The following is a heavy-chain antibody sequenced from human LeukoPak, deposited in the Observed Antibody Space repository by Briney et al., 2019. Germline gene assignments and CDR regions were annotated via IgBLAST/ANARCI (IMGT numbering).Heavy chain of an antibody. CDR3: ARDGYSFGHDFDY. D-gene: IGHD5-18*01. Sequence: GSLRLTCAASGFTFSSYWMHWVRHTPGKGLVWVSRIKSDGSSTSYADSVKGRFTISRDNAKNTLYLQMNSLRAEDTAVYYCARDGYSFGHDFDYWGQGTLVTVSS. CDR2: IKSDGSST. CDR1: GFTFSSYW. V-gene: IGHV3-74*01. J-gene: IGHJ4*02.